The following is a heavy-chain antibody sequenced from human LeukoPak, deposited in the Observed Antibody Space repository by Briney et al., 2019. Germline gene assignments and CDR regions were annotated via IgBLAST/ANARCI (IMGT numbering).Heavy chain of an antibody. Sequence: PSETLSLTCTVSGGSISSSSYYWGWIRQPPGKGLEWIGSIYYSGSTYYNPSLKSRVTISVKTSKNQFSLKLSSVTAADTAVYYCARDIVPAADNWFDPWGQGTLVTVSS. J-gene: IGHJ5*02. V-gene: IGHV4-39*07. CDR2: IYYSGST. D-gene: IGHD2-2*01. CDR3: ARDIVPAADNWFDP. CDR1: GGSISSSSYY.